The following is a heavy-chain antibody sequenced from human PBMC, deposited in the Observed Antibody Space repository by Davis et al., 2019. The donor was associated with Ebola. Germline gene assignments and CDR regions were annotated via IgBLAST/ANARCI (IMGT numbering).Heavy chain of an antibody. CDR2: VSSYGDPV. D-gene: IGHD3-22*01. Sequence: GGSLRLSCAASGFPFTTYTMNCVRQAPGKGLEWVASVSSYGDPVSYADSVPGRFTISRDNAKDPVFLQMSRLGAEDTAVYYCTRDRDYYDPTAYRPRGWFDRWGQGTLVTVSS. CDR1: GFPFTTYT. CDR3: TRDRDYYDPTAYRPRGWFDR. V-gene: IGHV3-21*01. J-gene: IGHJ5*02.